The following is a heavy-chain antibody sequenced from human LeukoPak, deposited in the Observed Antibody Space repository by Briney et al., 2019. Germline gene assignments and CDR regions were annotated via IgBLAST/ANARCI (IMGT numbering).Heavy chain of an antibody. CDR3: ARELPPRSPYDGDLFNWFDP. CDR1: RFTFSNYG. CDR2: IKQDGSEK. V-gene: IGHV3-7*01. J-gene: IGHJ5*02. D-gene: IGHD4-17*01. Sequence: GGSLRLSCAASRFTFSNYGMHWVRQAPGKGLEWVANIKQDGSEKYYVDSVKGRFTISRDNAKNSLYLQMNSLRAEDTAVYYCARELPPRSPYDGDLFNWFDPWGQGTLVTVSS.